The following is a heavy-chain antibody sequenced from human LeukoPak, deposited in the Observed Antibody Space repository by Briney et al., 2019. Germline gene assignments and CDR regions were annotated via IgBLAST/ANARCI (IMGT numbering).Heavy chain of an antibody. CDR2: ISAYNGNT. CDR1: GGTFSSYA. CDR3: ARVGGNWNDLGY. D-gene: IGHD1-1*01. J-gene: IGHJ4*02. Sequence: ASVKVSCKASGGTFSSYAISWVRQAPGQGLEWMGWISAYNGNTNYAQKLQGRVTMTTDTSTSTAYMELRSLRSDDTAVYYCARVGGNWNDLGYWDQGTLVTVSS. V-gene: IGHV1-18*01.